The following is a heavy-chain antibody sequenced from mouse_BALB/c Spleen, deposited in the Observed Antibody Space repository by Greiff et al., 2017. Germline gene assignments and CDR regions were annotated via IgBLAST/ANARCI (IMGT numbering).Heavy chain of an antibody. CDR3: AFYYYGSSYGDY. Sequence: VQLQQSGPELVKPGASMKISCKASGYSFTSYYIHWVKQRPGQGLEWIGWIFPGSGNTKYNEKFKGKATLTADTSSSTAYMQLSSLTSEDSAVYFCAFYYYGSSYGDYWGQGTTLTVSS. CDR2: IFPGSGNT. J-gene: IGHJ2*01. CDR1: GYSFTSYY. D-gene: IGHD1-1*01. V-gene: IGHV1-66*01.